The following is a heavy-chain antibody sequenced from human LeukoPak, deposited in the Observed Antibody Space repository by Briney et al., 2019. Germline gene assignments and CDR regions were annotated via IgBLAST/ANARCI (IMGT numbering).Heavy chain of an antibody. Sequence: PGGSLRLSCAASGFTFSSYSMNWVRQAPGKGLEWVSYISSSSRTIYYADSVKGRFTISRDNAKNSLYLQMNSLRDEDTAVYYCARGLANWGSYYFDYWGQGTLVTVSS. CDR3: ARGLANWGSYYFDY. CDR1: GFTFSSYS. V-gene: IGHV3-48*02. CDR2: ISSSSRTI. J-gene: IGHJ4*02. D-gene: IGHD7-27*01.